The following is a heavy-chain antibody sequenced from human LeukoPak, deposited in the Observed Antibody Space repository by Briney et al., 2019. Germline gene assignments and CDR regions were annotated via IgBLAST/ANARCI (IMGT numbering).Heavy chain of an antibody. J-gene: IGHJ4*02. V-gene: IGHV3-11*04. Sequence: PGGSLRLSCAASGFTFSDAWMNWVRQAPGKGLEWVSYISSSGSSIYYADSVKGRFTISRDNAKNSLYLQMNSLRAEDTAVYYCARESGRDYFDYWGQGTLVTVSS. CDR3: ARESGRDYFDY. CDR1: GFTFSDAW. D-gene: IGHD3-10*01. CDR2: ISSSGSSI.